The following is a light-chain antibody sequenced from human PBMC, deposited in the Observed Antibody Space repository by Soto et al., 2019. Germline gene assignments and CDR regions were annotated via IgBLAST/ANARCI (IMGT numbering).Light chain of an antibody. CDR3: QQSSTTPWT. CDR2: AAS. Sequence: DIQMTQSPSSLSASVGDRLTITCRASQSISRYLNWYQQKSGKAPKLLIYAASNLQTGVPSRFSGGGSGTDFTLAISSLQPEAAATYFCQQSSTTPWTFGQGTTVEIK. CDR1: QSISRY. V-gene: IGKV1-39*01. J-gene: IGKJ1*01.